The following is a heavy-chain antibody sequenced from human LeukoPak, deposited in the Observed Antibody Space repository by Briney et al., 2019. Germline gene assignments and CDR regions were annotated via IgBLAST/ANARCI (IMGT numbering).Heavy chain of an antibody. Sequence: SETLSLTCAVSGGSISSGGYSWSWIRQPPGKGLEWIGYIYHSGSTYYNPSLKSRVTISVDRSKNQFSLKLSSVTAADTAVYYCARDRRGSGSYYNSVFDYWGQGTLVTVSS. CDR1: GGSISSGGYS. J-gene: IGHJ4*02. CDR3: ARDRRGSGSYYNSVFDY. V-gene: IGHV4-30-2*01. CDR2: IYHSGST. D-gene: IGHD3-10*01.